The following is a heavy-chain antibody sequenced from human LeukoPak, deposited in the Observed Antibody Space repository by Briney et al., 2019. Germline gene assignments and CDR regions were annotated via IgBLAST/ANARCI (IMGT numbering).Heavy chain of an antibody. CDR2: SYYSGST. D-gene: IGHD3-22*01. J-gene: IGHJ4*02. V-gene: IGHV4-39*01. CDR1: GFTFSSYA. Sequence: PGGSLRLSCAASGFTFSSYAMSWVRQPPEKGLEWIGSSYYSGSTYYNPSLKSRVSISVDTSKNQFSLKVSSVTAADTAVYYCARASYYHEGEDYWGQGTLVTVSS. CDR3: ARASYYHEGEDY.